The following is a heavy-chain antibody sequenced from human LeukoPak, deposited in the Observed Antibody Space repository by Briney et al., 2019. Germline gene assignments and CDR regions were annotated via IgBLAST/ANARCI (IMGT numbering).Heavy chain of an antibody. V-gene: IGHV5-51*01. CDR1: GSNFADYW. D-gene: IGHD3-10*01. J-gene: IGHJ3*02. CDR3: ARRLLAVSNTMVWGPADAFDI. Sequence: GESLKISCKASGSNFADYWIGWVRQTPGKGLEWMGIIYPDDSETKNSPSFEDQVTISVDESTSTAYLQWSSLKASDTAVYYCARRLLAVSNTMVWGPADAFDIWGQGTTVTVSS. CDR2: IYPDDSET.